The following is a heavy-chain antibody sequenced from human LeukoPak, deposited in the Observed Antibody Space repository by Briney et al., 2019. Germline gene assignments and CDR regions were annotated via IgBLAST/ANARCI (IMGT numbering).Heavy chain of an antibody. D-gene: IGHD3-22*01. Sequence: GASVKVSCKASGGTFSSYAISWVRRAPGQGLEWMGGIIPIFGTANYAQKFQGRVTITADESTSTAYMELSSLRSEDTAVYYCARGRSSAGYYYDSSGYIFDYWGQGTLVTVSS. V-gene: IGHV1-69*13. CDR1: GGTFSSYA. CDR3: ARGRSSAGYYYDSSGYIFDY. J-gene: IGHJ4*02. CDR2: IIPIFGTA.